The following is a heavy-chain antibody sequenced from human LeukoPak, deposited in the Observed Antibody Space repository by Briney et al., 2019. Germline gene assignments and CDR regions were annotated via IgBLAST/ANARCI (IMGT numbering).Heavy chain of an antibody. J-gene: IGHJ4*02. V-gene: IGHV3-30-3*01. Sequence: QSGGSLRLSCAASGFTFSNYAIHWVRQAPGKGLEWVAVISYDGSHKYYADSVKGRFTISRDNSKNTLYLQINSLRAEDTAVYYCTRGLGKYCSGGSCYSTVGFDYWGQGTLVTVSS. CDR1: GFTFSNYA. CDR2: ISYDGSHK. D-gene: IGHD2-15*01. CDR3: TRGLGKYCSGGSCYSTVGFDY.